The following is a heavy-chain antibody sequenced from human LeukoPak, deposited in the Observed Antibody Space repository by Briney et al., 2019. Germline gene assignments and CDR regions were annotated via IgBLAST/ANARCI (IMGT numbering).Heavy chain of an antibody. J-gene: IGHJ6*03. CDR1: GFTFNSHW. V-gene: IGHV3-74*01. Sequence: PGGSLRLSCAASGFTFNSHWMHWVRHAPGKGLVWVSHISSDGSSTNYADSVKGRFTISRDNAKNTLSLQMNSLRVEDTAVYYCARASSGNYDFWSGSYRRDYYYYMDAWGEGTTVTVSS. CDR2: ISSDGSST. D-gene: IGHD3-3*01. CDR3: ARASSGNYDFWSGSYRRDYYYYMDA.